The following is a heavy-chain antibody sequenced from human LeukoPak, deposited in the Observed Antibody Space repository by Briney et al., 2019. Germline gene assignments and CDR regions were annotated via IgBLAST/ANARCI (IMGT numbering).Heavy chain of an antibody. V-gene: IGHV3-48*03. CDR3: ARFMGYCSSTSCSAIDY. CDR2: IDTTGSTI. Sequence: TGGSLRLSCAASGFSFSSYEMNWVRQAPGKGLEWVSYIDTTGSTIFYAHSVKGRFTTSRDNAKNSLYLQMNSLRAEDTAVYYCARFMGYCSSTSCSAIDYWGQGTLVTVSS. D-gene: IGHD2-2*01. CDR1: GFSFSSYE. J-gene: IGHJ4*02.